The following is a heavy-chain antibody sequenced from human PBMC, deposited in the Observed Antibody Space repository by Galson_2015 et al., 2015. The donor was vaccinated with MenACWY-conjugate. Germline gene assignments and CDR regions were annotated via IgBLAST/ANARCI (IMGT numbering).Heavy chain of an antibody. D-gene: IGHD2-8*01. V-gene: IGHV3-53*01. CDR2: VDRVGAT. CDR1: GFSVTDNC. Sequence: SLRLSCAVSGFSVTDNCLSWVRQAPGEGPEWIATVDRVGATIYADSVRGRFTVSRDNFKNKVILQMNSLRAEDTAVYRCSIGYDWCSYFRAWGQGAQVTVSS. J-gene: IGHJ5*02. CDR3: SIGYDWCSYFRA.